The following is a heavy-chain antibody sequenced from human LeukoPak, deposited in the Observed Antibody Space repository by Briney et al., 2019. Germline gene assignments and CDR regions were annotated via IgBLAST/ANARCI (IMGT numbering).Heavy chain of an antibody. D-gene: IGHD3-16*02. V-gene: IGHV4-34*01. CDR3: ARGFPPYDYVWGSYRLYYFDY. CDR2: INHSGST. J-gene: IGHJ4*02. Sequence: PSETLSLTCAVYGGSFSGYYWSWIRQPPGKGLEWIGEINHSGSTNYNPSLKSRVTISVDTSKNQFSLKLSSVTAADTAVYYCARGFPPYDYVWGSYRLYYFDYWGQGALVTVSS. CDR1: GGSFSGYY.